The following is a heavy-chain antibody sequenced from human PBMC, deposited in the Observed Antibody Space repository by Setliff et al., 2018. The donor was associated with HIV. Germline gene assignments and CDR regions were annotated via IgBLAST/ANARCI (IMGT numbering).Heavy chain of an antibody. Sequence: GESLRLSCVASGFTFSSYAMHWVRQAPGKGLECVAVVSFDGSNKYYANYVKGRFTISGDNSKNTLYLHMNSLREDETAVYYCARVRSVGYSRAWYTPGAYWGRGTRVTVSS. V-gene: IGHV3-30*04. J-gene: IGHJ4*02. CDR1: GFTFSSYA. D-gene: IGHD6-19*01. CDR3: ARVRSVGYSRAWYTPGAY. CDR2: VSFDGSNK.